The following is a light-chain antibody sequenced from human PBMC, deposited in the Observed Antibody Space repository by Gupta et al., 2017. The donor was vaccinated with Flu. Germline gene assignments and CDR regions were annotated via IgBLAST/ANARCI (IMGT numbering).Light chain of an antibody. CDR2: AAS. V-gene: IGKV1-39*01. J-gene: IGKJ1*01. CDR1: QSISSY. CDR3: QQSNSTPRT. Sequence: DIKTTDSASSLSASVGDRVTITCRASQSISSYLNWYQQKPGKAPKLLIYAASSLQSGVASRVSGSGAGTDFTLTISSLQPEDFASYYCQQSNSTPRTFGQGTKVEIK.